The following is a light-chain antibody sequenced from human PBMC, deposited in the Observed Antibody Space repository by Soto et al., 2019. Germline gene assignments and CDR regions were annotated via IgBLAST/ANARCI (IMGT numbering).Light chain of an antibody. Sequence: QSVLTQPASVSESPGQSITISCTGSSSDVGAYKYVSWFQQHPGKAPKLIIYEVRNRPSGVSDRFSGSKSGNTASLTISGLQAEDEADYHWRSYTATTAWVFGGGTKLTVL. CDR3: RSYTATTAWV. CDR1: SSDVGAYKY. J-gene: IGLJ3*02. V-gene: IGLV2-14*01. CDR2: EVR.